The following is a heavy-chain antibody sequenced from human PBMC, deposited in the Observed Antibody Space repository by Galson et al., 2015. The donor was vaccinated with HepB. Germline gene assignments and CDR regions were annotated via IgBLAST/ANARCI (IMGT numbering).Heavy chain of an antibody. J-gene: IGHJ3*02. CDR2: IIPILGIA. CDR1: GGTFSSYA. V-gene: IGHV1-69*04. D-gene: IGHD2-21*01. Sequence: SVKVSCKASGGTFSSYAISWVRQAPGQGLEWMGRIIPILGIANYAQKFQGRVTITADKSTSTAYMELSSLRSEDTAVYYCARSVVPGAFDIRGQGTMVTVSS. CDR3: ARSVVPGAFDI.